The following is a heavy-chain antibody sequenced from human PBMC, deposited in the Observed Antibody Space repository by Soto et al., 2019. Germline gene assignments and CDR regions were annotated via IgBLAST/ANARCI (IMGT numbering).Heavy chain of an antibody. Sequence: QVQLAQSGAEVKKPGASVKVSCKASGYTFTTYGIDWMRQAPGQGLEWMGWISGYNGNTNYAQKLQGRVTMTSDTSTNTAYMELRSLRSDDTAVYYCAREYGNYGPDYWGQGTLVTVSS. CDR3: AREYGNYGPDY. J-gene: IGHJ4*02. CDR1: GYTFTTYG. V-gene: IGHV1-18*01. CDR2: ISGYNGNT. D-gene: IGHD4-17*01.